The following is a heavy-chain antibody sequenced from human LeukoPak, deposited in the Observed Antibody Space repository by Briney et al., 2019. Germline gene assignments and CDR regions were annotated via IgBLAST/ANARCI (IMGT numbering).Heavy chain of an antibody. J-gene: IGHJ4*02. Sequence: PGGSLRLSCAASGFTVSSKYMSWVRRAPGKGLEWVSVIYSGGATYYADSGKGRFTVSRDNSKNTVYLQMNSLRAEDTAVYYCARNANYYDSSGDFDYWGQGTLVTVSS. CDR3: ARNANYYDSSGDFDY. D-gene: IGHD3-22*01. CDR2: IYSGGAT. V-gene: IGHV3-66*01. CDR1: GFTVSSKY.